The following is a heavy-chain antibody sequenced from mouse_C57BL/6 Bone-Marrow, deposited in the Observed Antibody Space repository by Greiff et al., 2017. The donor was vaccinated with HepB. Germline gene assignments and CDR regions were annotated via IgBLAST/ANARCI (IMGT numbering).Heavy chain of an antibody. V-gene: IGHV1-63*01. Sequence: QVQLQQSGAELVRPGTSVKMSCKASGYTFTNYWIGWAKQRPGHGLEWIGDIYPGGGYTNYNEKFKGKATLTADKSSSTAYMQFSSLTSEDSAIYYCASDYYGSSYGGYFDVWGTGTTVTVSS. CDR3: ASDYYGSSYGGYFDV. J-gene: IGHJ1*03. CDR2: IYPGGGYT. CDR1: GYTFTNYW. D-gene: IGHD1-1*01.